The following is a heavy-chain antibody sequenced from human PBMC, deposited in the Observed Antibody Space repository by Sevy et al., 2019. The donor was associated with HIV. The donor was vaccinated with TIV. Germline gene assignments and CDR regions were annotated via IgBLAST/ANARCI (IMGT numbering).Heavy chain of an antibody. CDR3: ARLYSSSSGRGLDN. V-gene: IGHV3-48*02. Sequence: GGSLRLSCAASGFTFSSYSMNWVRQAPGKGLEWVSYISSSSSTIYYADSVKGRFTISRDNAKNSLYLQMNSLRDEDTAVYYCARLYSSSSGRGLDNWGQGALVTVSS. CDR2: ISSSSSTI. CDR1: GFTFSSYS. J-gene: IGHJ4*02. D-gene: IGHD6-6*01.